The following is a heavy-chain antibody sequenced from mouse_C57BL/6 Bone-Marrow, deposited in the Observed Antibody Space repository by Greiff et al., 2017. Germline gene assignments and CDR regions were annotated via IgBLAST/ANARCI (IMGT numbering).Heavy chain of an antibody. CDR3: ARHDYGSSSCYFDV. CDR1: GFTFSSYG. D-gene: IGHD1-1*01. J-gene: IGHJ1*03. Sequence: EVMLVESGGDLVKPGGSLKLSCAASGFTFSSYGMSWVRQTPDKRLEWVATISSGGSYTYYPDSVKGRFTISRDNAKNTLYLQMSSLKSEDTAMYYCARHDYGSSSCYFDVWGTGTTVTVSS. CDR2: ISSGGSYT. V-gene: IGHV5-6*01.